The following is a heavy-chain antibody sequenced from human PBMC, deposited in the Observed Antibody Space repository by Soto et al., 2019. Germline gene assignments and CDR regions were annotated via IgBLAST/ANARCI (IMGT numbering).Heavy chain of an antibody. V-gene: IGHV4-59*08. CDR3: TRSHYFDY. CDR1: GGSISSGY. Sequence: SETLSLTCSVSGGSISSGYWTWIRQPPGKGLEWIGHVYYSGSTHYNPSLKSRVTMSVDASRNLFSLKLSSVTAADTAVYFCTRSHYFDYWGQGALVTSPQ. CDR2: VYYSGST. J-gene: IGHJ4*02.